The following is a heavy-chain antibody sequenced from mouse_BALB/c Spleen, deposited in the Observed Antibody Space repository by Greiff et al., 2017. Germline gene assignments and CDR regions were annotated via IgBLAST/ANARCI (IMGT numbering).Heavy chain of an antibody. D-gene: IGHD2-12*01. CDR2: ISSGGSYT. CDR3: ARGFYRSAMDY. CDR1: GFTFSSYG. Sequence: DVQLVESGGDLVKPGGSLKLSCAASGFTFSSYGMSWVRQTPDKRLEWVATISSGGSYTYYPDSVKGRFTISRDNAKNTLYLQMSSLKSEDTAMYYCARGFYRSAMDYWGQGTSVTVSS. J-gene: IGHJ4*01. V-gene: IGHV5-6*01.